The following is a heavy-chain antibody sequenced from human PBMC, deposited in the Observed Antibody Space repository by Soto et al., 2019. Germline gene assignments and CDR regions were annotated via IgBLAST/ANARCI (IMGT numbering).Heavy chain of an antibody. V-gene: IGHV4-61*01. J-gene: IGHJ6*02. CDR2: IYYSGST. Sequence: SETLSLTCTVSGGSVSSGSYYWSWIRQPPGKGLEWIGYIYYSGSTNYNPSLKSRVTISVDTSKNQFSLKLSSVTAADTAVYYCARARSIAAAGRQGGTWVYGMDVWGQGTTVTVSS. CDR1: GGSVSSGSYY. D-gene: IGHD6-13*01. CDR3: ARARSIAAAGRQGGTWVYGMDV.